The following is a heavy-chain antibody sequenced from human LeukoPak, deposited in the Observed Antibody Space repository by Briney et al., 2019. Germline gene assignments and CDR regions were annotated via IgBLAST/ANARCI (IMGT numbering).Heavy chain of an antibody. CDR1: GFTFSSYD. Sequence: PGGSLRLSCAASGFTFSSYDMNWVRQAPGKGLEWVSSISSSSSYIYYADSVKGRFTISRDNAKNSLYLQMNSLRAEDTAVYYCARDTGVEMATMTHWGQGTLVTVSS. CDR2: ISSSSSYI. V-gene: IGHV3-21*01. CDR3: ARDTGVEMATMTH. D-gene: IGHD5-24*01. J-gene: IGHJ4*02.